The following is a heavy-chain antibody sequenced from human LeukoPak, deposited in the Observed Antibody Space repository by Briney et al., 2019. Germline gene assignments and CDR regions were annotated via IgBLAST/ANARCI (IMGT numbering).Heavy chain of an antibody. CDR3: TTPGIAVAGTRGSANY. CDR1: GFRFSTYG. J-gene: IGHJ4*02. CDR2: IKSKTDGGAT. Sequence: GGSLRLSCAASGFRFSTYGMNWFRQAPEKGPEWVGRIKSKTDGGATDYAAPVKGRFTISRDDSKNTLYLQMNSLRTEDTAVYYCTTPGIAVAGTRGSANYWGQGTLVTVSS. V-gene: IGHV3-15*01. D-gene: IGHD6-19*01.